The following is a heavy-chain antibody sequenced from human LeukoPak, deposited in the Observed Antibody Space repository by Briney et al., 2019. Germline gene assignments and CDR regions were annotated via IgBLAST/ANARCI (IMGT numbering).Heavy chain of an antibody. CDR1: GGSFSGYY. CDR2: INHSGST. D-gene: IGHD1-26*01. Sequence: SETLSLTCAVYGGSFSGYYWSWIRQPPGKGLEWIGEINHSGSTNYNPSLKSRVTISVDTSKNQFSLKLSSVTAADTAVYYCARTVGATRLDVWGKGTTVTISS. CDR3: ARTVGATRLDV. J-gene: IGHJ6*04. V-gene: IGHV4-34*01.